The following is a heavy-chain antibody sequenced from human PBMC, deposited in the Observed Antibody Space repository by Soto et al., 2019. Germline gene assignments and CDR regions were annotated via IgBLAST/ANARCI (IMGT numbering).Heavy chain of an antibody. CDR1: GFTFSSYA. CDR2: MSGSGDST. V-gene: IGHV3-23*01. J-gene: IGHJ4*02. Sequence: EVQLLESGGGLVQPGGSLRLSCAASGFTFSSYAMSWVRQAPGKGLEWVSAMSGSGDSTYYADSVKGGFTISRANSKNTRYVEMHRPRAEDRAVYDCAAGGCIVAAKYRFALAWGQGSRVTVCS. D-gene: IGHD6-13*01. CDR3: AAGGCIVAAKYRFALA.